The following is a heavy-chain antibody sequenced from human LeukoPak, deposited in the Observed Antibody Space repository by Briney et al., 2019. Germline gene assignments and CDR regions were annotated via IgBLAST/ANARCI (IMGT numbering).Heavy chain of an antibody. D-gene: IGHD6-25*01. CDR1: GFAVFSNY. CDR3: ATPSGGY. J-gene: IGHJ4*02. CDR2: IYSDGDT. Sequence: GGSLRLSCAASGFAVFSNYMNWVRQAPGKGLEWVSVIYSDGDTSYADSVKGRFTISSDISKNTLYLQMNSLRAEDTAVYYCATPSGGYWGQGTLVTVSS. V-gene: IGHV3-66*01.